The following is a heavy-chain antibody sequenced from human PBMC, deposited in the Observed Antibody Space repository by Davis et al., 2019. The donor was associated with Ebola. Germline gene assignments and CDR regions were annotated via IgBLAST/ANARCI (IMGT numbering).Heavy chain of an antibody. D-gene: IGHD6-6*01. CDR3: ARVERAYSISSLRYYYYGMDV. CDR1: GFTFSDYY. CDR2: ISSSGSTM. Sequence: PGGSLRLSCAASGFTFSDYYMSWIRQAPGKGLEWVSYISSSGSTMYYADSVKGRFTISRDNAKNSLYLQMNSLRAEDTAVYYCARVERAYSISSLRYYYYGMDVRGQGTTVTVSS. V-gene: IGHV3-11*01. J-gene: IGHJ6*02.